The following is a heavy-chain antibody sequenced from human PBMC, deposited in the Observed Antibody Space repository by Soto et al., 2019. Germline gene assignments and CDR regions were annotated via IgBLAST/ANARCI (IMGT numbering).Heavy chain of an antibody. CDR3: ARLVIRNGFDY. J-gene: IGHJ4*02. CDR2: FYYSGNN. Sequence: PSETLSLTCTVSGASISSSSYYWGWIRQPPGKGLEWIATFYYSGNNHYNPSLRSRLSISVDTSKNQFSLRLSSVTAADTAVYYCARLVIRNGFDYWGQGALVTVSS. V-gene: IGHV4-39*01. D-gene: IGHD4-4*01. CDR1: GASISSSSYY.